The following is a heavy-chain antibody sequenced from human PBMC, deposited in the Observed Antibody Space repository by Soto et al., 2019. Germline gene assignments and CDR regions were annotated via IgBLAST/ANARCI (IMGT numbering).Heavy chain of an antibody. CDR1: GFTFSSYS. CDR3: ARELWIAARPGGFDY. Sequence: EVQLVESGGGLVKPGGSLRLSCAASGFTFSSYSMNWVRQAPGKGLEWVSSISSSSSYIYYADSVKGRFTISRDNAKNSLYLQMNSLRAEDTAVYYCARELWIAARPGGFDYWGQGTLVTVSS. CDR2: ISSSSSYI. V-gene: IGHV3-21*01. J-gene: IGHJ4*02. D-gene: IGHD6-6*01.